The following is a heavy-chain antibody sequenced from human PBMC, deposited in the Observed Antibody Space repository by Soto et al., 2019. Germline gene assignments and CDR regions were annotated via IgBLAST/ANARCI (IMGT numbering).Heavy chain of an antibody. V-gene: IGHV3-23*01. CDR1: GFIFSNYA. D-gene: IGHD3-3*01. CDR3: ARGQEGTIFGVKGGWFDP. J-gene: IGHJ5*02. Sequence: GGSLRLSCAASGFIFSNYAMSWVRQAPGKGLEWVSSITSSGSGTNYADSVKGRFTISRDNSMSTLFLQMRSLRAEDTAVYYCARGQEGTIFGVKGGWFDPWGQGTLVTVSS. CDR2: ITSSGSGT.